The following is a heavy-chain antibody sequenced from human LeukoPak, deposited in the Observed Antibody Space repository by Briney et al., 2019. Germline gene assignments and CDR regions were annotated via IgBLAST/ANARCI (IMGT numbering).Heavy chain of an antibody. D-gene: IGHD3-10*01. CDR3: ASSTLGRYYYGSGSYSSPFDY. J-gene: IGHJ4*02. V-gene: IGHV4-4*07. Sequence: SETLSLTCTVSGGSISSYYWSWIRQPAGKGLEWIGRIYTSGSTNYNPSLKSRVTMSVDTSKNQFSLKLSSVTAADTAVYYCASSTLGRYYYGSGSYSSPFDYWGQGTLVTVSS. CDR2: IYTSGST. CDR1: GGSISSYY.